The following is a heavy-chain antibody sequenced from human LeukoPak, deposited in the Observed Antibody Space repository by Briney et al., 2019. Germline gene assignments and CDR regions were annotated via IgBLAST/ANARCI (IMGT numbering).Heavy chain of an antibody. CDR1: GGNLGNYA. J-gene: IGHJ4*02. Sequence: SVKVSCKASGGNLGNYAISWVRQAPGQGLEWMGRIVPIFGSTNFAQKFQDRLTIAADKATNTLSLELTNLRSDDTAVYYCAREPGGVRRYFDYWDQGTLVTVSS. V-gene: IGHV1-69*06. CDR3: AREPGGVRRYFDY. D-gene: IGHD1-26*01. CDR2: IVPIFGST.